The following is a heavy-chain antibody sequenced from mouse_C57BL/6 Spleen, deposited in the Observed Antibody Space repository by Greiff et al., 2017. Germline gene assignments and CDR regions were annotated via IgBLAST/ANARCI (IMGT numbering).Heavy chain of an antibody. CDR1: GYTFTSYW. Sequence: QVQLQQSGAELVRPGASVKMSCKASGYTFTSYWIPWVKQRPGQGLEWIGDIYPGSGGTNYNEKFKSKATLTVDTSSSTAYMELSSLTSEGSAVYYCAGTEVFADYGSSYEWFAYWGQGTLVTVSA. CDR2: IYPGSGGT. V-gene: IGHV1-55*01. J-gene: IGHJ3*01. D-gene: IGHD1-1*01. CDR3: AGTEVFADYGSSYEWFAY.